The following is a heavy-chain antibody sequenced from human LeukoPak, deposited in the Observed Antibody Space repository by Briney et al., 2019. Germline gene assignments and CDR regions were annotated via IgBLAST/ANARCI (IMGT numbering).Heavy chain of an antibody. Sequence: GGSLRLSCAVSGFTSGFTFSSRWMHWVRQAPGKGLEWVSSISSSSSYIYYADSVKGRFTISRDNAKNSLYLQMNSLRAEDTAVYYCARDEGLPDYWGQGTLVTVSS. J-gene: IGHJ4*02. CDR3: ARDEGLPDY. CDR2: ISSSSSYI. CDR1: GFTFSSRW. V-gene: IGHV3-21*01.